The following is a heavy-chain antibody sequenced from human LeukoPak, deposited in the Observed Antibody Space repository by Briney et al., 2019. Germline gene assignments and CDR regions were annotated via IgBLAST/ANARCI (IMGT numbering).Heavy chain of an antibody. Sequence: GGSLRLSCAASGFTFSDYYMSWIRQAPGKGLEWVSYISSSGSTIYYADSLKGRFTISRDNAKNSLYLQMNSLRAEDTAVYYCATCAGTTGTPYNWFDPWGQGTLVTVSS. CDR2: ISSSGSTI. J-gene: IGHJ5*02. V-gene: IGHV3-11*04. CDR3: ATCAGTTGTPYNWFDP. D-gene: IGHD1-1*01. CDR1: GFTFSDYY.